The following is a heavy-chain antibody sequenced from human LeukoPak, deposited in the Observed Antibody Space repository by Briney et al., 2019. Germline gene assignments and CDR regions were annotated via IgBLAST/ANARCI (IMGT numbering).Heavy chain of an antibody. CDR1: GYTFTSYD. V-gene: IGHV1-8*01. CDR3: ARVLADSYAVDY. J-gene: IGHJ4*02. D-gene: IGHD5-18*01. Sequence: VASVKVSCKASGYTFTSYDINWVRQATGQGLEWMGWMNPNSGNTGYAQKFQGRVTMTRNTSISTAYMELSSLRSEDTAVYYCARVLADSYAVDYWGQGTLDTVSS. CDR2: MNPNSGNT.